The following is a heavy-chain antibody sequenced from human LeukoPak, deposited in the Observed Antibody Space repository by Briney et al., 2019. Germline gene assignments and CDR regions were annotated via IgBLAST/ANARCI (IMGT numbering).Heavy chain of an antibody. CDR2: ISYDGSKK. CDR3: AKMRGQYYHSYYMDA. Sequence: GGSLRLSCVDSGFTFSSYVMHWVRQAPGKGLERVADISYDGSKKYYADTVKGRFTISGDNSKNTLYLQMNSLTAEDTAVYYCAKMRGQYYHSYYMDAWGKGTTVTVSS. V-gene: IGHV3-30*07. J-gene: IGHJ6*03. CDR1: GFTFSSYV.